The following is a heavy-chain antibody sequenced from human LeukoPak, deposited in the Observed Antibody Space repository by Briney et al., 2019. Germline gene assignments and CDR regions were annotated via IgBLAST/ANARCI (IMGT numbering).Heavy chain of an antibody. V-gene: IGHV1-2*02. Sequence: ASVQVSCKASGYTFIAYYIHWVRQSPGQGLEWMGWINPNSGATNYAQKFQGRVTMTRDTSISTVYMELSRLTSDDTAVYYCAKATHCANRANNWFDPWGQGTLVTVSS. CDR3: AKATHCANRANNWFDP. J-gene: IGHJ5*02. CDR2: INPNSGAT. D-gene: IGHD4/OR15-4a*01. CDR1: GYTFIAYY.